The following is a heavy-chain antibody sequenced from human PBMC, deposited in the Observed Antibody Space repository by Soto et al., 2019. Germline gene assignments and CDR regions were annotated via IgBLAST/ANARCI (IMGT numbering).Heavy chain of an antibody. Sequence: QVQLQESGPGLVKASETLSLTCTVSGGSISTDYWSWIRQPPGKRLEYIGFIYNGGSPNYSPSLEIRVTISPHTSKIQFSLTLSSVTAADTAVYYWARGEWFLRGYGMDVWGRGTTVTVS. CDR1: GGSISTDY. V-gene: IGHV4-59*01. CDR2: IYNGGSP. D-gene: IGHD3-3*01. CDR3: ARGEWFLRGYGMDV. J-gene: IGHJ6*02.